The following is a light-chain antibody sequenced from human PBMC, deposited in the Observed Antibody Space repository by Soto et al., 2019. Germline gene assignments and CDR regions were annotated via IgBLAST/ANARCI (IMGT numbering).Light chain of an antibody. Sequence: EIVMTQSPATLSVSPGERATLSCRASQSVSSNLAWYQQKPGQAPRLLIYGASTRATGIPARFSGSGSGTEFTLTISSLQSEDFAVYYCQQDNNWWTFGQGTKVGIK. CDR1: QSVSSN. CDR3: QQDNNWWT. V-gene: IGKV3-15*01. CDR2: GAS. J-gene: IGKJ1*01.